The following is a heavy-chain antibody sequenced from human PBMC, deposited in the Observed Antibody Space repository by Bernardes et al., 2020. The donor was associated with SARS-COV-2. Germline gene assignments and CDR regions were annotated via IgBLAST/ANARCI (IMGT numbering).Heavy chain of an antibody. CDR1: GDSVSSNSAA. Sequence: SQTLSLTCVISGDSVSSNSAAWNLLRQSPSRGLEWLGRTYYRSKWYNDYAVSVKSRITINADTSNNQFSLHLNSVTPDDTAVYYCSRGANWFDLWGQGTLVTVSS. V-gene: IGHV6-1*01. CDR3: SRGANWFDL. J-gene: IGHJ5*02. CDR2: TYYRSKWYN.